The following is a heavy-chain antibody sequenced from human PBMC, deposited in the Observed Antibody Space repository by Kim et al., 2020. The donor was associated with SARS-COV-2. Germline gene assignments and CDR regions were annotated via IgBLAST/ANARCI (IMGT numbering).Heavy chain of an antibody. Sequence: GESLKISCKGSGYSFTSYWIGWVRQMPGKGLEWMGIIYPGDSDTRYSPSFQGQVTISADKSISTAYLQWSSLKASDTAMYYCASLHYDILTGPEGWFDPWGQGTLVTVSS. CDR3: ASLHYDILTGPEGWFDP. J-gene: IGHJ5*02. CDR1: GYSFTSYW. D-gene: IGHD3-9*01. V-gene: IGHV5-51*01. CDR2: IYPGDSDT.